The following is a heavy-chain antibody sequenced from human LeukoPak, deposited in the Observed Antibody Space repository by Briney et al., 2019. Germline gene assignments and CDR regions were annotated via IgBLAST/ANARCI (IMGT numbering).Heavy chain of an antibody. D-gene: IGHD3-22*01. CDR1: GGSISSYY. J-gene: IGHJ4*02. V-gene: IGHV4-59*08. CDR3: ARVVGTMIVVVITTPGYFDY. CDR2: IYYSGST. Sequence: PSETLSLTCTVSGGSISSYYWSWIRQPPGKGLEWIGYIYYSGSTNYNPSLKSRVTISVDTSKNQFSLKLSSVTAADTAVYYCARVVGTMIVVVITTPGYFDYWGQGTLVTVSS.